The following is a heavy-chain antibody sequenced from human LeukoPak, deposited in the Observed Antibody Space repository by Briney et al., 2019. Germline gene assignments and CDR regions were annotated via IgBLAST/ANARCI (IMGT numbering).Heavy chain of an antibody. Sequence: PSETLSLTCTVSGGSISSYYWSWIRQPPGKGLEWIGYIYYSGSTNYNPSLKSRVTISVDTSKNQFSLKLSSVTAADTAVYYCARVGSSWLYNWFDPWGQGTLVTVSS. CDR1: GGSISSYY. V-gene: IGHV4-59*01. CDR2: IYYSGST. D-gene: IGHD6-13*01. J-gene: IGHJ5*02. CDR3: ARVGSSWLYNWFDP.